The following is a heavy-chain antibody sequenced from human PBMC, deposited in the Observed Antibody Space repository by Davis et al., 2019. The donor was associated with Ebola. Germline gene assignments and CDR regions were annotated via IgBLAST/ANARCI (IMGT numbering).Heavy chain of an antibody. D-gene: IGHD2-15*01. CDR1: GFTVSSNY. Sequence: PGGSLRLSCAASGFTVSSNYMSWVRQAPGKGLEWVSVIYSGGSTYYADSVKGRFTISRDNSKNTLYLQMNSLRAEETAVYYCARSPVVVAAHYGMDVWGQGTTVTVSS. V-gene: IGHV3-53*01. CDR2: IYSGGST. J-gene: IGHJ6*02. CDR3: ARSPVVVAAHYGMDV.